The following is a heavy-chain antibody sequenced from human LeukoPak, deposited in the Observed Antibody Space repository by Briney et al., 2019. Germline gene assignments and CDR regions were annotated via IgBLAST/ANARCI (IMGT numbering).Heavy chain of an antibody. CDR2: IYPGDSDT. V-gene: IGHV5-51*01. CDR3: ARRVAVAGHLYWYFDL. D-gene: IGHD6-19*01. Sequence: GESLKISCKGSGYSFTSYWIAWVRQMSGKGLEWMGMIYPGDSDTRYSPSFQGQVTISADKSINTAYVQWSSLKASDTAMYYCARRVAVAGHLYWYFDLWGRGTLVTVS. J-gene: IGHJ2*01. CDR1: GYSFTSYW.